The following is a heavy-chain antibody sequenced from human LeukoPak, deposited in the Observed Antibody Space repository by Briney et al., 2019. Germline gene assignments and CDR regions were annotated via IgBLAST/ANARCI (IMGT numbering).Heavy chain of an antibody. Sequence: GGSLRLSCAASGFTFSSYWINWVRQAPGKGLEWVANIKQDGSEKYYVDSVKGRFTISRDNAKNSLYLQMSSLRAEDTAVYYCARGVYSGSPNWFDPWGQGTLVTVSS. V-gene: IGHV3-7*01. CDR1: GFTFSSYW. D-gene: IGHD1-26*01. CDR2: IKQDGSEK. J-gene: IGHJ5*02. CDR3: ARGVYSGSPNWFDP.